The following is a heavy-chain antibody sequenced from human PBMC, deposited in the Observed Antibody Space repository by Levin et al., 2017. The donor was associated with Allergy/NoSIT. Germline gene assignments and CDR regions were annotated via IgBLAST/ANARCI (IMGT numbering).Heavy chain of an antibody. CDR2: ISSSSSYI. CDR3: ARVGSITMVRGTPFNY. V-gene: IGHV3-21*01. J-gene: IGHJ4*02. CDR1: GFTFSSYS. D-gene: IGHD3-10*01. Sequence: GGSLRLSCAASGFTFSSYSMNWVRQAPGKGLEWVSSISSSSSYIYYADSVKGRFTISRDNAKNSLYLQMNSLRAEDTAVYYCARVGSITMVRGTPFNYWGQGTLVTVSS.